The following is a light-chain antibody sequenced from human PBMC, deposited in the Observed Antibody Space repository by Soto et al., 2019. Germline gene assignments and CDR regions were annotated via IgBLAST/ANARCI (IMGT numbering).Light chain of an antibody. CDR1: RSNIGTYA. Sequence: QSVLTQSPSASVTPGQRVTISCSGSRSNIGTYAVNWYQQLPGAAPTLLIFRNHQRPSRVPDRFSGSKSGTSASLAISGPQSEDGADYYCAAWDDSLGAVVFGGGTKPPVL. CDR3: AAWDDSLGAVV. J-gene: IGLJ2*01. V-gene: IGLV1-44*01. CDR2: RNH.